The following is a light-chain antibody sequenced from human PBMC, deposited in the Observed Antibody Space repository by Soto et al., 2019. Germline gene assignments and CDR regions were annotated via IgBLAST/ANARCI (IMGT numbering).Light chain of an antibody. Sequence: DIQMSQSPSSLSASVGDRVTITCQASQDISNYLNWYQQKPGKAPKLLIYDASNLETGVPSRFSGSGSGTDFTLTISSLQPEDFATYYCQQSYSTMFGQGTKVDIK. CDR2: DAS. CDR1: QDISNY. J-gene: IGKJ1*01. V-gene: IGKV1-39*01. CDR3: QQSYSTM.